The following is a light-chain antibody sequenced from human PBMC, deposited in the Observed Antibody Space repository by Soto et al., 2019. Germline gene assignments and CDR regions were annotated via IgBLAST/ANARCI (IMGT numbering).Light chain of an antibody. V-gene: IGKV3-11*01. CDR2: VAS. CDR3: QQRCEWPLT. J-gene: IGKJ5*01. Sequence: EVVLTQSPDTLSLSPGERATLFCRASQSIRSQLAWYQQKPGQPPRLLICVASNRATGIPTRFSGSGSGTDFTLTISSLQPEDFAVYYCQQRCEWPLTFGQGTRLEI. CDR1: QSIRSQ.